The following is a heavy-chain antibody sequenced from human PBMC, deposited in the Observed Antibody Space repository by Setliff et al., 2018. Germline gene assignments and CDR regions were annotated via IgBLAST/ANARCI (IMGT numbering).Heavy chain of an antibody. CDR2: ISSSGSTI. CDR1: GFTFSDYY. CDR3: ARLPSPGYCDY. V-gene: IGHV3-11*04. Sequence: GGSLRLSCAASGFTFSDYYMSWIRQAPGKGLEWVSYISSSGSTIYYADSVKGRFTISRDNAKNSLYLQMNSLRAGDTAVYYCARLPSPGYCDYWGQGTLVTVSS. J-gene: IGHJ4*02.